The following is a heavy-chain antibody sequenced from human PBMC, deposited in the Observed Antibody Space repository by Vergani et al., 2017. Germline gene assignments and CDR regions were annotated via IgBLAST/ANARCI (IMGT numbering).Heavy chain of an antibody. Sequence: QVQLQESGPGLLKPSQTLSLTCTVSGGSISSGGYYLSWIRQPAGKGLEWIGRIYTSGSTNYNPSLKSRVTMSVDTSKNQFSLKLSSVTAADTAVYYCARGYDYSNYYFYYWGQGTLVTVSS. D-gene: IGHD4-11*01. CDR3: ARGYDYSNYYFYY. CDR2: IYTSGST. V-gene: IGHV4-61*02. J-gene: IGHJ4*02. CDR1: GGSISSGGYY.